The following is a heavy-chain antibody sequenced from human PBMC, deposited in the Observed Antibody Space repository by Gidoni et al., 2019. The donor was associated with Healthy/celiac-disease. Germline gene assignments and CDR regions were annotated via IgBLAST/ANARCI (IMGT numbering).Heavy chain of an antibody. Sequence: QVQLVESGGGVVQPGRSLRLSCAAAGYTFSSDGMHWVRQATGKGLEWVAVISYDGSTKYYADSVKGRFTISRDNSKTPLYLQMNSLRAEDTAVYYCEALIGPIRYAEDTMDVWGQGTTVTVSS. V-gene: IGHV3-30*03. CDR2: ISYDGSTK. D-gene: IGHD4-17*01. CDR1: GYTFSSDG. J-gene: IGHJ6*02. CDR3: EALIGPIRYAEDTMDV.